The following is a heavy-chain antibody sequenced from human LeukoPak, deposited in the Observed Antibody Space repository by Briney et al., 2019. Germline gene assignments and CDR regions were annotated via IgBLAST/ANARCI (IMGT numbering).Heavy chain of an antibody. Sequence: GGSLRLSCAASGFTFNGYGMYWVRQAPGKGLEWVGFMRSDGSNRHYVDSVKGRFTISRDNSKNTLYLQKNSLRVEDTAVYYCAKDSTGYWFESWGHGTLVTVSA. CDR2: MRSDGSNR. J-gene: IGHJ5*01. V-gene: IGHV3-30*02. CDR1: GFTFNGYG. D-gene: IGHD1-14*01. CDR3: AKDSTGYWFES.